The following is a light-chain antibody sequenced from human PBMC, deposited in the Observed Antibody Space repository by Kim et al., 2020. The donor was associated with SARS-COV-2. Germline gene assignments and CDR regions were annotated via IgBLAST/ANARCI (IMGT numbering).Light chain of an antibody. CDR3: QAWDRTTVV. CDR1: KLGYKY. V-gene: IGLV3-1*01. J-gene: IGLJ2*01. CDR2: QDS. Sequence: AVPGQTASITCSGDKLGYKYACWYQQKPGQSPVLVIYQDSKRPSGIPERFSGSNSGNTATLTISGTQAMDEADYYCQAWDRTTVVFGGGTQLTVL.